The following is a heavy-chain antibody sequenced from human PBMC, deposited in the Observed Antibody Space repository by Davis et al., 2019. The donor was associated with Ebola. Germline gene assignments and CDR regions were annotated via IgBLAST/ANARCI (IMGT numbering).Heavy chain of an antibody. CDR3: ARALGYCRFDP. J-gene: IGHJ5*02. Sequence: SETLSLTCAVYGGSFSGYYWSWIRQLPGKGLEWIGEINHSGSTNYNPSLKSRATISVETSKNQFSLKLSSVTAADTAVYYCARALGYCRFDPWGQGTLVTVSS. V-gene: IGHV4-34*01. CDR1: GGSFSGYY. CDR2: INHSGST. D-gene: IGHD2-15*01.